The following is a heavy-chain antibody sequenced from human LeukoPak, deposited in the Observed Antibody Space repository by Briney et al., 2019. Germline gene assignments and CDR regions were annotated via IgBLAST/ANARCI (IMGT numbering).Heavy chain of an antibody. Sequence: GGSLRLSCAASGSSLSYYAMHWVRQAPGKGLEWVSVIWYDGSEKYYVDSVKGRFTISRDNSKNTLYLQMNSLRVEDTAAYYCARGTSDGPVAQLDHWGQGTLVTVAS. CDR3: ARGTSDGPVAQLDH. D-gene: IGHD2-15*01. V-gene: IGHV3-33*01. CDR1: GSSLSYYA. CDR2: IWYDGSEK. J-gene: IGHJ4*02.